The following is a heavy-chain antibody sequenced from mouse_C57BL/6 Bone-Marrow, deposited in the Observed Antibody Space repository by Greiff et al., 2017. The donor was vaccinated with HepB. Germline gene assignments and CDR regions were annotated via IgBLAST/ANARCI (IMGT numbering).Heavy chain of an antibody. J-gene: IGHJ3*01. CDR1: GYTFTSYW. D-gene: IGHD2-2*01. Sequence: VQLKQPGAELVMPGASVKLSCKASGYTFTSYWMHWVKQRPGQGLEWIGEIDPSDSYTNYNQKFKGKSTLTVDKSSSTAYMQLSSLTSEDSAVYYCAVGYGYGWFAYWGQGTLVTVSA. CDR2: IDPSDSYT. CDR3: AVGYGYGWFAY. V-gene: IGHV1-69*01.